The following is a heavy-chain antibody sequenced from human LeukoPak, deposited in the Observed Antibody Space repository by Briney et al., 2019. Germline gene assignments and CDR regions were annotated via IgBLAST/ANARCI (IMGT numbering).Heavy chain of an antibody. J-gene: IGHJ3*02. V-gene: IGHV3-7*01. CDR1: RFTFSTYW. CDR2: INQGGSER. Sequence: PGGSLRLSCAASRFTFSTYWMTWVRQAPGKGLEWVADINQGGSERYYVNSVRGRFTISRQNSKNSLFLQMNSLRAEDTAVYYCARHRSGGSQDDAFDIWGQGTMVTVSS. CDR3: ARHRSGGSQDDAFDI. D-gene: IGHD2-15*01.